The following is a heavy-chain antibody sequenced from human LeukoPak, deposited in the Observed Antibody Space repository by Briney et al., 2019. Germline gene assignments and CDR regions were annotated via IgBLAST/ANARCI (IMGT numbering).Heavy chain of an antibody. CDR2: IIPIFGTA. CDR1: GYTFTSYG. CDR3: ARWDIAAAGHYYYMDV. V-gene: IGHV1-69*05. Sequence: ASVKVSCKASGYTFTSYGISWVRQAPGQGLEWMGGIIPIFGTANYAQKFQGRVTITTDESTSTAYMELSSLRSEDTAVYYCARWDIAAAGHYYYMDVWGKGTTVTVSS. J-gene: IGHJ6*03. D-gene: IGHD6-13*01.